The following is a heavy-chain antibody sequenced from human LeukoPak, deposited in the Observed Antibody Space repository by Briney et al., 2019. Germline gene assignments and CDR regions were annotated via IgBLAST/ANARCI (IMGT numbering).Heavy chain of an antibody. Sequence: PGGSLRLSCAASGFTFSSYAMHWVRQAPGKGLEWVAVISYDGSNKYYADSVKGRFTISRDNSKDTLYLQMNSLRAEDTAVYYCARRPNYYDSSGYHYWGQGTLVTVSS. CDR1: GFTFSSYA. V-gene: IGHV3-30-3*01. CDR2: ISYDGSNK. CDR3: ARRPNYYDSSGYHY. J-gene: IGHJ4*02. D-gene: IGHD3-22*01.